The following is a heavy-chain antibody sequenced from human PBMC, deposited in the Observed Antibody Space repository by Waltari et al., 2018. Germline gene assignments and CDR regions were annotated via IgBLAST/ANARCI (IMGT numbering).Heavy chain of an antibody. CDR3: ARGPGLFDP. V-gene: IGHV1-69*05. CDR2: IIPIFGTA. Sequence: QVQLVHSGAEVKKPGSSVKVSCKSSGGPFSSYAISWVRQAPGQGLEWMGRIIPIFGTANYAQKFQGRVTMTRDTSISTAYMELSRLRSDDTAVYYCARGPGLFDPWGQGTLVTVSS. CDR1: GGPFSSYA. J-gene: IGHJ5*02.